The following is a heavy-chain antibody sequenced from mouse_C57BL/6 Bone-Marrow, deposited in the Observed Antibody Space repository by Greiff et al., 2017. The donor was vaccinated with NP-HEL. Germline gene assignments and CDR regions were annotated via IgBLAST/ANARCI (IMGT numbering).Heavy chain of an antibody. J-gene: IGHJ2*01. V-gene: IGHV1-63*01. D-gene: IGHD1-1*01. CDR3: AIGIYYYGSSLDY. CDR1: GYTFTNYW. CDR2: IYPGGGYT. Sequence: VQLQQSGAELVRPGTSVKMSCKASGYTFTNYWIGWAKQRPGHGLEWIGDIYPGGGYTNYNEKFKGKATLTADKSSSTAYMQFSSLTSEDSAIYYCAIGIYYYGSSLDYWGQGTTLTVSS.